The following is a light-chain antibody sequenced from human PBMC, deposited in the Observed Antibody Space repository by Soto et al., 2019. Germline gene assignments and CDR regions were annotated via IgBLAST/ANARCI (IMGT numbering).Light chain of an antibody. CDR1: QSISSY. J-gene: IGKJ1*01. CDR3: QQSYSTPWT. Sequence: DIQMTQSPSSLSASVGDRVTITCRASQSISSYLNWYQQKPEKAPKLLIYAASSLQSGVPSRFSGSGSGTDFTLTISSLQPEDFATYYCQQSYSTPWTFGLGTKVEIK. CDR2: AAS. V-gene: IGKV1-39*01.